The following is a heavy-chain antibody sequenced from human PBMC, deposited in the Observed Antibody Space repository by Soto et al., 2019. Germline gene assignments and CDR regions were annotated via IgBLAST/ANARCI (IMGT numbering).Heavy chain of an antibody. V-gene: IGHV4-31*03. D-gene: IGHD2-2*01. J-gene: IGHJ3*02. Sequence: QVQLQESGPGLVKPSQTLSLTCTVSGGSISSGAHYWNWIRQHPGKGLEWIGYIYDTGSTYYNPSLKSRITISADTSKSQFSPRLRSVTAADSAVYYCARASTPHAFDIWGQGTMVIVSS. CDR1: GGSISSGAHY. CDR2: IYDTGST. CDR3: ARASTPHAFDI.